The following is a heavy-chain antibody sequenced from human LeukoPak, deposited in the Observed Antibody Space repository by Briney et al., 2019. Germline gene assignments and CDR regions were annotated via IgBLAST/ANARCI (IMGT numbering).Heavy chain of an antibody. CDR1: GFTFSSYE. J-gene: IGHJ4*02. Sequence: PGGSLRLSCAASGFTFSSYEMNWVRQAPGKGLEWVSYISSSGSTIYYADSVKGRFTISRDNAKNSLYLQMNSLRAEDTAVYYCARDPPPNTVTDFDDWGQGTLVTVSS. CDR3: ARDPPPNTVTDFDD. CDR2: ISSSGSTI. D-gene: IGHD4-17*01. V-gene: IGHV3-48*03.